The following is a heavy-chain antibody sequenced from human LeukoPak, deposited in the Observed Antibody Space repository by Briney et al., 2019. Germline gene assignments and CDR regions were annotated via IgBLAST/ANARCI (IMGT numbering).Heavy chain of an antibody. J-gene: IGHJ4*02. CDR3: ARDSYGGIQLFDY. V-gene: IGHV3-48*01. Sequence: GGSLRLSCAASGFTFSSYSMNWVRQAPGKGLEWVSYISSSSSTIYYADSVKGRFTISRDNAKNSLYLQMNSLRAEDTAVYYCARDSYGGIQLFDYWGQGTLVTVSS. CDR2: ISSSSSTI. CDR1: GFTFSSYS. D-gene: IGHD5-18*01.